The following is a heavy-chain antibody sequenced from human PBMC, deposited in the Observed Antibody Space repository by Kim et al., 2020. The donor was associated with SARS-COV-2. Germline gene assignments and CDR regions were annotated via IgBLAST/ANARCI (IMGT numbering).Heavy chain of an antibody. Sequence: SETLSLTCTVSGGSISSYYWSWIRQPPGKGLEWIGYIYYSGSTNYNPSLKSRVTISVDTSKNQFSLKLSSVTAADTAVYYCARDFRHALKYSSSWLNWFDPWGQGTLVTVSP. CDR3: ARDFRHALKYSSSWLNWFDP. V-gene: IGHV4-59*01. D-gene: IGHD6-13*01. CDR2: IYYSGST. J-gene: IGHJ5*02. CDR1: GGSISSYY.